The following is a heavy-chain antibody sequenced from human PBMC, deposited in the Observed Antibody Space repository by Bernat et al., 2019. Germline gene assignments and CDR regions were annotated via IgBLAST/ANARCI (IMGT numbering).Heavy chain of an antibody. CDR1: GGPISSGGYS. CDR3: ARDYCTNGVCYGGFDY. Sequence: HLQLQESGSGLVKPSQTLSLTCAVSGGPISSGGYSWSWIRQPPGKGLEWIGYIYHSGTTYYNPSLKSRVTISVDRSKNQFPLKRSSVTAADTAVYYCARDYCTNGVCYGGFDYWGQGTLVTVSS. V-gene: IGHV4-30-2*01. CDR2: IYHSGTT. D-gene: IGHD2-8*01. J-gene: IGHJ4*02.